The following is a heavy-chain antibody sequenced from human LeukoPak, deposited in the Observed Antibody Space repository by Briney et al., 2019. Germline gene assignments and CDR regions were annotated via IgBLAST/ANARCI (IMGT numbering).Heavy chain of an antibody. V-gene: IGHV3-23*01. CDR3: AKGLYYDSSGYYDDAFDI. CDR1: GFTFSSYA. D-gene: IGHD3-22*01. Sequence: PGGSLRLSCAASGFTFSSYAMSWVRQAPGKGLVWVSAISGSGGSTYYADSVKGRFTISRDNSKNTLYLQMNSLRAEDTAVYYCAKGLYYDSSGYYDDAFDIWGQGTMVTVSS. J-gene: IGHJ3*02. CDR2: ISGSGGST.